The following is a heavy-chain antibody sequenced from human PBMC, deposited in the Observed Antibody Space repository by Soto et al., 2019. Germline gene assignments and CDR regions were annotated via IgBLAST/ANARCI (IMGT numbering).Heavy chain of an antibody. D-gene: IGHD3-10*01. J-gene: IGHJ3*02. CDR3: ARLKEEAGAFDI. CDR2: IYYSGST. V-gene: IGHV4-59*08. CDR1: GGSFSSFY. Sequence: SETLSLTCTVSGGSFSSFYWSWIRQPPGKGLEWIGYIYYSGSTKYSSSLKSRVTISVDTSKNQFSLKLSFVTAADTAEYYCARLKEEAGAFDIWGQGTMVTVSS.